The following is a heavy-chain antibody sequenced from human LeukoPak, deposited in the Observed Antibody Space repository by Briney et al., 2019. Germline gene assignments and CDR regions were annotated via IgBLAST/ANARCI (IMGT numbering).Heavy chain of an antibody. J-gene: IGHJ1*01. Sequence: EASVKVSCKASGYTFTGYYMHWVRQAPGQGLEWMGWINPNSGGTNYAQKFQGRVTMTRDTSISTAYMELSRLRSDDTAVYYCASDARATYYYDSSGYRFQYFQHWGQGTLVTVSS. CDR1: GYTFTGYY. CDR3: ASDARATYYYDSSGYRFQYFQH. CDR2: INPNSGGT. V-gene: IGHV1-2*02. D-gene: IGHD3-22*01.